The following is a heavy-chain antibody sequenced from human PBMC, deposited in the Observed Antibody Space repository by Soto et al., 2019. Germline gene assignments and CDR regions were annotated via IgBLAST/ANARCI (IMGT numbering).Heavy chain of an antibody. V-gene: IGHV3-64D*06. Sequence: GGSLRLSCSASGFTFSIYAMHWVRQAPGKGLEYVSSISTNGGSTHYADSVKGRFTISRDNSKNTQYLQMSSLRADDAAVYYCVKGEYYYDSSGYYPFDYWGQGT. D-gene: IGHD3-22*01. J-gene: IGHJ4*02. CDR1: GFTFSIYA. CDR3: VKGEYYYDSSGYYPFDY. CDR2: ISTNGGST.